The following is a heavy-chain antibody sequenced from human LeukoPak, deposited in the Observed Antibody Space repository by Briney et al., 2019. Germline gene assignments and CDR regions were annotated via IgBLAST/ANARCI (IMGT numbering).Heavy chain of an antibody. CDR2: ISWNSGSI. D-gene: IGHD2-2*01. CDR1: GFTFSSYS. Sequence: GGSLRLSCVASGFTFSSYSMSWVRQAPGKGLEWVSGISWNSGSIVYADSVKGRFTISRDNAKNSLYLQMNSLRAEDTALYYCARDTTFQLLLNYFDLWGRGTLVTVSS. CDR3: ARDTTFQLLLNYFDL. V-gene: IGHV3-9*01. J-gene: IGHJ2*01.